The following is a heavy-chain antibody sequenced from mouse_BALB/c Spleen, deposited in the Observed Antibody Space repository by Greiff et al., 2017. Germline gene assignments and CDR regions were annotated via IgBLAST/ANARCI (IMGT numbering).Heavy chain of an antibody. Sequence: VKLQESGPGLVQPSQSLSITCTVSGFSLTSYGVHWVRQSPGKGLEWLGVIWSGGNTDYNAAFISRLSISKDNSKSQVFFKMNSLQADDTAIYYCASLTTVVEGFAYWGQGTLVTVSA. CDR1: GFSLTSYG. CDR3: ASLTTVVEGFAY. J-gene: IGHJ3*01. V-gene: IGHV2-4-1*01. D-gene: IGHD1-1*01. CDR2: IWSGGNT.